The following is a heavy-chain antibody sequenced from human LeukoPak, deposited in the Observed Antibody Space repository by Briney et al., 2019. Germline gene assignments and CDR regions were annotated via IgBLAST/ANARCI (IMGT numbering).Heavy chain of an antibody. CDR2: IYGGGNI. CDR1: GFTVRSNY. V-gene: IGHV3-53*01. Sequence: GGSLRLSCAASGFTVRSNYMNWVRQAPGKGLEWVSVIYGGGNIYYADSVKGRFTISRDNSKNTLYHQMNSLRAEDTAVYYCARGAGYNYPYYFDYWGQGTLVTVSS. D-gene: IGHD5-24*01. CDR3: ARGAGYNYPYYFDY. J-gene: IGHJ4*02.